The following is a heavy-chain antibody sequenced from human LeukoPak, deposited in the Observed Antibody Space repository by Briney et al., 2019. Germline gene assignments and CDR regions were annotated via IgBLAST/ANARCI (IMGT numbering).Heavy chain of an antibody. V-gene: IGHV1-18*01. Sequence: GASVKVSCKASGYTFTNFGITWVRQAPGQGLEWMGWISAYNGNTNYAQNLQGRVTMTTDTSTSTAYMELSSLRSEDTAVYYCARSLAGSSGYLFDYWGQGALVTVSS. CDR3: ARSLAGSSGYLFDY. CDR1: GYTFTNFG. D-gene: IGHD3-22*01. J-gene: IGHJ4*02. CDR2: ISAYNGNT.